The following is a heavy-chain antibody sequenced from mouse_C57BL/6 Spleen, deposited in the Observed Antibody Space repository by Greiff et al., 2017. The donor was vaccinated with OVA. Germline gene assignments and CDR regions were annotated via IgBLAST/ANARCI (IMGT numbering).Heavy chain of an antibody. CDR1: GFTFSSYA. CDR3: ARDPGLRRYFDY. CDR2: ISDGGSYT. D-gene: IGHD2-4*01. V-gene: IGHV5-4*01. J-gene: IGHJ2*01. Sequence: EVQGVESGGGLVKPGGSLKLSCAASGFTFSSYAMSWVRQTPEKRLEWVATISDGGSYTYYPDNVKGRFPISRDNAKNNLYLQMSHLKSEDTAMYYCARDPGLRRYFDYWGQGTTLTVSS.